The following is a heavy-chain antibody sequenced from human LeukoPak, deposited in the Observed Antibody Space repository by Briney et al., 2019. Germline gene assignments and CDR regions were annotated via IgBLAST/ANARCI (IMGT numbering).Heavy chain of an antibody. J-gene: IGHJ4*02. V-gene: IGHV4-38-2*01. CDR2: VYQSGIT. D-gene: IGHD4-11*01. CDR1: GYSLSSGYY. Sequence: SETLSLTCAVSGYSLSSGYYWGWIRQPPGKGLEWIGNVYQSGITYYNASLKSRVTISVDTSKNQFSLKLNSVTAADTAVYYCARRYSNSYFDYWGRGTLVTVSS. CDR3: ARRYSNSYFDY.